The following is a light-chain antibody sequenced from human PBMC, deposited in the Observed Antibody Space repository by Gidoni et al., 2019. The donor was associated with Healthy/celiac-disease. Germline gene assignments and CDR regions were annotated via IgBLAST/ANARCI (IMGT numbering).Light chain of an antibody. CDR1: QSISSY. CDR3: QQSYSTPT. J-gene: IGKJ1*01. Sequence: DIQMPQSPSSLSASVGDRVPITCRASQSISSYLNWYQQKPGKAPKLLIYAASSLQSRVPSRFSGSGSGTDFTLTISSLQPEDFATYYCQQSYSTPTFGQGTKVEIK. V-gene: IGKV1-39*01. CDR2: AAS.